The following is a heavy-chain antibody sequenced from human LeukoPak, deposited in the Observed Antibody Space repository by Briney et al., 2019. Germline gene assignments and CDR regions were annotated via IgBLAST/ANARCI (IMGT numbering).Heavy chain of an antibody. D-gene: IGHD4-17*01. CDR3: ARGPYGDYDSYYGVDV. CDR1: GFTFSTYS. J-gene: IGHJ6*02. V-gene: IGHV3-48*01. CDR2: ISSSRTTT. Sequence: PGGSLRLSCAASGFTFSTYSMNWVRQAPGKGLEGVSYISSSRTTTFYTDSVKGRFTISRDNAKNSLYLQMNSLRVEGTAVYYCARGPYGDYDSYYGVDVWGQGTTVTVS.